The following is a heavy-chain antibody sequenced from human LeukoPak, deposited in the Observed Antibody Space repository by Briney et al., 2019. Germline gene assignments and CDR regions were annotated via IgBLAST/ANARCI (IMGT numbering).Heavy chain of an antibody. CDR2: IWYDGSNK. Sequence: PGRSLRLSCAASGFTFSSYGMHWVRQAPGKGLEWVAVIWYDGSNKYYADSVKGRFTISRDNSKNTLYLQMNSLRAEDTAVYYCARDPDSSGYYTWYYFDYWGQGTLVTVSS. D-gene: IGHD3-22*01. V-gene: IGHV3-33*01. CDR1: GFTFSSYG. CDR3: ARDPDSSGYYTWYYFDY. J-gene: IGHJ4*02.